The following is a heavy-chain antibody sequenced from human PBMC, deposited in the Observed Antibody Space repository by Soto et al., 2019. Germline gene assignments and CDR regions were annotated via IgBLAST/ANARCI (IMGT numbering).Heavy chain of an antibody. Sequence: SETLSLTCAVSGYSISRGYYWGWIRQPPGKGLEWIGNIYHSGSTYYNPSLKSRVTIGLDTSKNQFTLKLYSVTAADTAVYYCARVISSRDEYFDYWGQGTVVTVS. CDR3: ARVISSRDEYFDY. CDR1: GYSISRGYY. D-gene: IGHD2-2*01. V-gene: IGHV4-38-2*01. CDR2: IYHSGST. J-gene: IGHJ4*02.